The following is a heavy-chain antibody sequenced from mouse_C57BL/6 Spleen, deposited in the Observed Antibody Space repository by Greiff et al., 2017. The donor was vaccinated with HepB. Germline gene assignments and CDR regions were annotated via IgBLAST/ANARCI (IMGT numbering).Heavy chain of an antibody. J-gene: IGHJ1*03. CDR2: INPNYGTT. CDR3: AREGYGSSYWYFDV. D-gene: IGHD1-1*01. V-gene: IGHV1-39*01. Sequence: EVQLQQSGPELVKPGASVKISCKASGYSFTDYNMNWVKQSNGKSLEWIGVINPNYGTTSYNQKFKGKATLTVDQSSSTAYMQLNSRTSEDSAVYYCAREGYGSSYWYFDVWGTGTTVTVSS. CDR1: GYSFTDYN.